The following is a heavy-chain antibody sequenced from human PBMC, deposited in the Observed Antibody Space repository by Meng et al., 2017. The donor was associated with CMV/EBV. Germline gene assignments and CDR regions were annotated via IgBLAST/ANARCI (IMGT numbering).Heavy chain of an antibody. Sequence: SVKVSCKASGGTFSSYAISWVRQAPGQGLEWMGGIIPILGIANYAQKFQGRVTITADKSTSTVYMELSSLRSEDTAVYYCAIEVVPAAGVGAFDIWGQGTMVTVSS. CDR1: GGTFSSYA. CDR3: AIEVVPAAGVGAFDI. J-gene: IGHJ3*02. D-gene: IGHD2-2*01. V-gene: IGHV1-69*10. CDR2: IIPILGIA.